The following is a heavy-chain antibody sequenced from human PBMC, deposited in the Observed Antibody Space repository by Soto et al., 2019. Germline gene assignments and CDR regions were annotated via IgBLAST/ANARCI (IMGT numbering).Heavy chain of an antibody. CDR1: GFTFSSYS. Sequence: PGGSLRLSCAASGFTFSSYSMNWVRQAPGKGLEWVSSISSSSSYIYYADSVKGRFTISRDNAKNSLYLQMNSLRAEDTAVYYCARVGGATTLSIYWGQGTLVTVSS. J-gene: IGHJ4*02. CDR3: ARVGGATTLSIY. CDR2: ISSSSSYI. V-gene: IGHV3-21*01. D-gene: IGHD5-12*01.